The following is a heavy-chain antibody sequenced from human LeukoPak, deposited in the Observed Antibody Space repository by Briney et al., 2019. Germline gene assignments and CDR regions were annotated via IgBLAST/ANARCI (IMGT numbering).Heavy chain of an antibody. CDR2: INPDSGGT. J-gene: IGHJ4*02. D-gene: IGHD5-18*01. CDR1: GYTFTGYY. Sequence: ASVKVSCKASGYTFTGYYMHWVRQAPGQGLEWMGWINPDSGGTNYAQKFQGRVTMTRDTSISTAYLELSWLRSDDTAVYSCARVVQVWPDYWGQGTLVTVSS. V-gene: IGHV1-2*02. CDR3: ARVVQVWPDY.